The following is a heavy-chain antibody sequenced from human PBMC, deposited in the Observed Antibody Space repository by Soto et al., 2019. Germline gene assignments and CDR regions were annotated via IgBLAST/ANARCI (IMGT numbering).Heavy chain of an antibody. CDR1: GFTFSSYA. J-gene: IGHJ4*02. CDR3: AKVYGSSSNYSRYCDY. D-gene: IGHD6-6*01. V-gene: IGHV3-23*01. CDR2: ISGSGGST. Sequence: GESLRLSCAASGFTFSSYAMCWVRQAPGKGLEWVSAISGSGGSTYYADSVKGRFTISRDNSKNTLYLQMNSLSAEDTAVYYCAKVYGSSSNYSRYCDYWGQGTLVTVSS.